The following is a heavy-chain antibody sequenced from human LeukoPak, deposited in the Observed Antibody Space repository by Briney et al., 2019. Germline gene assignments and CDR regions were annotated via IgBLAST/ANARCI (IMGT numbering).Heavy chain of an antibody. J-gene: IGHJ3*02. CDR2: ISVYNGNT. D-gene: IGHD1-26*01. CDR3: ARGGGERGSYPNAFDI. CDR1: GYTFTTYG. Sequence: ASVKVSCKASGYTFTTYGISWVRQAPGQGLEWMGWISVYNGNTDYVQKLQGRVTMTTDTSTSTAYMELRSLRFDDTAVYYCARGGGERGSYPNAFDIWGQGTMVTVSS. V-gene: IGHV1-18*01.